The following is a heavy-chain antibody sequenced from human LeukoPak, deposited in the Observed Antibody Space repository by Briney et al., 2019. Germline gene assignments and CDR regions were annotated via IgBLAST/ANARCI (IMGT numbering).Heavy chain of an antibody. CDR1: GGSISGYY. CDR2: IHYSGSS. Sequence: SETLSLTCTVSGGSISGYYWGWIRQPPGKGLEWIAYIHYSGSSKYSPSLKSRVTTSVDMPRYQFSLKLSSVTAADTAVYYCARGRGGYSYGYVVDYWGQGTLVTVSS. CDR3: ARGRGGYSYGYVVDY. V-gene: IGHV4-59*01. D-gene: IGHD5-18*01. J-gene: IGHJ4*02.